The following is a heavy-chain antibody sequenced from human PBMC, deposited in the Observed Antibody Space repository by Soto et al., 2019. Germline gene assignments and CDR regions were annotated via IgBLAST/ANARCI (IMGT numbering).Heavy chain of an antibody. CDR3: ARDGFSYGSGSDSFDY. D-gene: IGHD3-10*01. CDR1: GYTFTSYY. V-gene: IGHV1-46*01. CDR2: INPSGGST. Sequence: GASVKVSCKASGYTFTSYYMHWVRQAPGQGLEWMGIINPSGGSTSSAQKFQGRVTMTRDTSTSTVYMALSSLSTGDTAVYYCARDGFSYGSGSDSFDYLGQGTLVTCSS. J-gene: IGHJ4*02.